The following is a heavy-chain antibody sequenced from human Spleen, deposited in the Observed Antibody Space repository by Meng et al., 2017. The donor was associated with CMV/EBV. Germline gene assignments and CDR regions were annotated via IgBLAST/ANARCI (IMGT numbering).Heavy chain of an antibody. CDR1: GGSISSGGYY. D-gene: IGHD6-19*01. V-gene: IGHV4-31*03. Sequence: SETLSLTCTVSGGSISSGGYYWSWIRQHPGKGLEWIGYIYYSGSTYYNPSLKSRVTISVDTSKNQFSLKLSSVTAADTAVYYCAREVADTEDAFDIWGQGTMVTVSS. J-gene: IGHJ3*02. CDR3: AREVADTEDAFDI. CDR2: IYYSGST.